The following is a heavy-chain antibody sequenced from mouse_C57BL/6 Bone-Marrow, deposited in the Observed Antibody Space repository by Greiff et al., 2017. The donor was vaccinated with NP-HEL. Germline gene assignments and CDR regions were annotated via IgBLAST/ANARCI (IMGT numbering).Heavy chain of an antibody. Sequence: VQLQQSGPELVKPGASVKISCKASGYTFTDYYMNWVKQSHGKSLEWIGDINPNNGGTSYNQKFKGKATLTVDKSSSTAYMELRSLTSEDSAVYYCASGGGNWFAYWGQGTLVTVSA. V-gene: IGHV1-26*01. CDR3: ASGGGNWFAY. D-gene: IGHD1-1*02. CDR1: GYTFTDYY. J-gene: IGHJ3*01. CDR2: INPNNGGT.